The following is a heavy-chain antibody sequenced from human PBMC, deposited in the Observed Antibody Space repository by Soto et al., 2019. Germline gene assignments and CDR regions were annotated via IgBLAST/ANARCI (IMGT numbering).Heavy chain of an antibody. CDR2: MEYRGSN. D-gene: IGHD3-9*01. Sequence: PSETLSLTCPLSGPSLSRHYWSWVRQSPGKGLEWMRYMEYRGSNHYRPSLKSRVSISVETSKNQVSLRVNSVTAADTAVYYCVRHGRYNEILTGYPIFDYWGQGTPVTVSS. CDR1: GPSLSRHY. J-gene: IGHJ4*02. CDR3: VRHGRYNEILTGYPIFDY. V-gene: IGHV4-59*08.